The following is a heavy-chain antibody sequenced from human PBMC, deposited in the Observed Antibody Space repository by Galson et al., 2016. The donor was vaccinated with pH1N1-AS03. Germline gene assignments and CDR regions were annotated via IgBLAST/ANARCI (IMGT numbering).Heavy chain of an antibody. D-gene: IGHD1-26*01. CDR1: GYIFTGFY. Sequence: SCKASGYIFTGFYVHWVRQAPGQGLEWMGWINPNNGDTNYAQKFQAWVTMTGDTSISTAYMELYGLKSDDTAVYYCARDPRGPCSSATCATTYYFGMDVWGQGTTVIVSS. CDR2: INPNNGDT. CDR3: ARDPRGPCSSATCATTYYFGMDV. V-gene: IGHV1-2*04. J-gene: IGHJ6*02.